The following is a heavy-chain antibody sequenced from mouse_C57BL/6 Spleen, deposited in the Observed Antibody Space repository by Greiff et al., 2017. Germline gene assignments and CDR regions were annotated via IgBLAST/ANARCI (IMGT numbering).Heavy chain of an antibody. V-gene: IGHV5-17*01. Sequence: DVQLVESGGGLVKPGGSLKLSCAASGFTFSDYGMHWVRQAPEKGLEWVAYISSGSSTIYYADTVKGSFTISRDNAKNTLFLPMTSLRSEDTAMYYCARPGLRSLYFVYWGKGTTLTVSS. D-gene: IGHD1-1*01. CDR1: GFTFSDYG. CDR3: ARPGLRSLYFVY. CDR2: ISSGSSTI. J-gene: IGHJ2*01.